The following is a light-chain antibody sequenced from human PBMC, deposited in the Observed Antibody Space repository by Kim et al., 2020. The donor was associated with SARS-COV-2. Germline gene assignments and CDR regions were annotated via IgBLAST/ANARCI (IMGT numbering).Light chain of an antibody. J-gene: IGLJ3*02. CDR3: AAWDDSLGARV. CDR1: SSNIGRHS. V-gene: IGLV1-47*01. Sequence: QSVLTQPPSASETPGQRVTISCSGSSSNIGRHSVHWYQQLPGTAPKLLIYTNSQRPSGVPDRFTGSKSGTSASLAISGLRSEDEADYYCAAWDDSLGARVFGGGTKVTVL. CDR2: TNS.